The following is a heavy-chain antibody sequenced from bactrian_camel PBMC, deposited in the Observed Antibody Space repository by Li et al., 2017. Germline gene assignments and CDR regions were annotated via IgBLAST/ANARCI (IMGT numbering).Heavy chain of an antibody. Sequence: VQLVESGGGSVEAGGFLRLSSAASGNLYNLNGLGWFRQAPGMEREQVAAFIYTFHRTTRYADSVKGRFTISQDYTKNTVYLQMNSLKPEDTATYYCAARTGLWSGFNCIPPDAKNYNYWGQGTQVTVS. J-gene: IGHJ4*01. CDR2: FIYTFHRTT. CDR1: GNLYNLNG. D-gene: IGHD3*01. V-gene: IGHV3S53*01. CDR3: AARTGLWSGFNCIPPDAKNYNY.